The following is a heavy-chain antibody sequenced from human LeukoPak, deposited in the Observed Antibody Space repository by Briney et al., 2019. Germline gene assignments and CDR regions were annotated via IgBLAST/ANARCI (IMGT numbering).Heavy chain of an antibody. J-gene: IGHJ4*02. CDR2: ISSSSSYI. CDR1: GFTFSSYS. CDR3: AGDPGYCSGGSCYDHFDY. Sequence: KPGGSLRLSCAASGFTFSSYSLNWVRQAPGKGLEWVSSISSSSSYIYYADSVKGRFTISRDNAKNSLYLQMNSLRAEDTAVYYCAGDPGYCSGGSCYDHFDYWGQGTLVTVSS. D-gene: IGHD2-15*01. V-gene: IGHV3-21*01.